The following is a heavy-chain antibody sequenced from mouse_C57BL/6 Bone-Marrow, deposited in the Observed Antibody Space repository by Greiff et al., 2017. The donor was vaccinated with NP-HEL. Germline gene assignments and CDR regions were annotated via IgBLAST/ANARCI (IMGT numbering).Heavy chain of an antibody. CDR1: GYTFTNYW. Sequence: QVQLQQSGAELVRPGTSVKMSCKASGYTFTNYWIGWAKQRPGHGLEWIGDIYPGGGYTNYNEKFKGKATLTADKSSSTAYMQFSGLTSEDSAIYDCARSIGTTLHIDYWGQGTTLTVSS. V-gene: IGHV1-63*01. CDR2: IYPGGGYT. D-gene: IGHD4-1*01. J-gene: IGHJ2*01. CDR3: ARSIGTTLHIDY.